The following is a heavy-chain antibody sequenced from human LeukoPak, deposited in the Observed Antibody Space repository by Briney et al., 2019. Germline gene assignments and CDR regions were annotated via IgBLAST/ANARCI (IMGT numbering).Heavy chain of an antibody. D-gene: IGHD5-18*01. CDR2: MNPNSGNT. CDR1: GYTFTSYD. Sequence: ASVKVSCKASGYTFTSYDINWVRQATGQGLEWMGWMNPNSGNTGYAQKFQGRVTMTRDTSISTAYMELSSLTSEDTAVYYCARARGYSYGYEDYWGQGTLVTVSS. J-gene: IGHJ4*02. CDR3: ARARGYSYGYEDY. V-gene: IGHV1-8*01.